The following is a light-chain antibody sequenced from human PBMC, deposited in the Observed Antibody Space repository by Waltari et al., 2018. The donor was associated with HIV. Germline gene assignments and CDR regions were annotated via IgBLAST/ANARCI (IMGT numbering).Light chain of an antibody. V-gene: IGKV1-39*01. CDR3: QQSYSTPWT. CDR2: AAS. Sequence: DIQMTQSPSSPSASVGGRVTITCRASQSISSYLNWYQQKPGKAPKLLIYAASSLQSGVPSRFSGSGSGTDFTLTISSLQPEDFATYYCQQSYSTPWTFGQGTKVEIK. CDR1: QSISSY. J-gene: IGKJ1*01.